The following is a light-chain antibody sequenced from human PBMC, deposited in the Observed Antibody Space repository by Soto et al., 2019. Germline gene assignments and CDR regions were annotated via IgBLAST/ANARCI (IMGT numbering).Light chain of an antibody. CDR3: HQDYSYPLT. V-gene: IGKV1-8*01. CDR1: PCISSY. Sequence: AIRMTQSPSSFSASTGDRVTITCRASPCISSYLAWYQQKPGKAPKLLIYAASTLQSGVPSRFSGSGSGTDFTLTISCLQSEDFATSYCHQDYSYPLTVGGGTKVEIK. CDR2: AAS. J-gene: IGKJ4*01.